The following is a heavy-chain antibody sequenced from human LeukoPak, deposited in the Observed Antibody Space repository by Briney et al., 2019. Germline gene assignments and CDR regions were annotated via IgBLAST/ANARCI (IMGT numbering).Heavy chain of an antibody. V-gene: IGHV3-7*04. D-gene: IGHD6-19*01. J-gene: IGHJ3*01. CDR2: IKRDGSEK. CDR1: GFTFSSYS. Sequence: PGGSLRLSCAASGFTFSSYSMNWVRQAPGRGLEWVASIKRDGSEKNYVDSVKGRFTISRDNGKNSLYLQMNSLRVEDTAVYYCARDHGWQSFDLWGQGTMLTVSS. CDR3: ARDHGWQSFDL.